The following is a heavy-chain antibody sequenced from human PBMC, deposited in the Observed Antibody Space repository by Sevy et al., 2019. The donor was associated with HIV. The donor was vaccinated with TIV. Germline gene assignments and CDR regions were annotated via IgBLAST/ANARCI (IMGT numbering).Heavy chain of an antibody. Sequence: GGSLRLSCAASTFSVTDNYMSWVRQAPGKGLEWVSTIYSGGSTFYADSVKGRFTISRDNSKNTLYLQMNSLRAEDTAVYYCARDRHYDASGYYYYYDGLDVWGQGTTVTVSS. CDR1: TFSVTDNY. D-gene: IGHD3-22*01. CDR2: IYSGGST. J-gene: IGHJ6*02. V-gene: IGHV3-66*01. CDR3: ARDRHYDASGYYYYYDGLDV.